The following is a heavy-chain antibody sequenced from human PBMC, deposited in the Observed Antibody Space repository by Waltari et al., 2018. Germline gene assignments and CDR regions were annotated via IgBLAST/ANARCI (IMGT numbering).Heavy chain of an antibody. CDR2: IYYSGST. J-gene: IGHJ4*02. CDR3: ARDDDSSSFDY. CDR1: GGSISSYY. V-gene: IGHV4-59*01. Sequence: QVQLQESGPGLVKPSETLSLTCTVSGGSISSYYWSWIRQPPGKGLEWIGYIYYSGSTNTNPALKSRVTISVDTSKNQFALKLSSVTAADTAVYYCARDDDSSSFDYWGQGTLVTVSS. D-gene: IGHD6-13*01.